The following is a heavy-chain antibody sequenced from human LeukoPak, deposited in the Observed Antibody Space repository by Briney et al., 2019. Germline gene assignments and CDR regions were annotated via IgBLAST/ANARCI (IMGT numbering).Heavy chain of an antibody. CDR1: GFTFDDYA. V-gene: IGHV3-9*01. D-gene: IGHD3-16*01. Sequence: PGGSLRLSCAASGFTFDDYAMPWVRQAPGKGLEWVSVISWNSGTIGYADSVKGRFTISRDNAKNSLYLQMNSLRTEDTALYYCAKGVRWGYFDFRGQGTLVTVSS. CDR3: AKGVRWGYFDF. CDR2: ISWNSGTI. J-gene: IGHJ4*02.